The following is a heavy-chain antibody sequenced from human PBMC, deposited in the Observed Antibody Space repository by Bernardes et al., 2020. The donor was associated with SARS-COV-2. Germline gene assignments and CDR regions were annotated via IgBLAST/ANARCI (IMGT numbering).Heavy chain of an antibody. J-gene: IGHJ6*02. CDR1: GFTFSSYS. V-gene: IGHV3-48*01. Sequence: GGSLRLSCAASGFTFSSYSMNWVRQAPGKGLEWVSYISSSGSTIYYADSVKGRFTISRDNSKNSLYLQMNSLRAEDTAVYYCASNPCRSTSCYYYYGMDGWGQGTTVTVSS. CDR3: ASNPCRSTSCYYYYGMDG. CDR2: ISSSGSTI. D-gene: IGHD2-2*01.